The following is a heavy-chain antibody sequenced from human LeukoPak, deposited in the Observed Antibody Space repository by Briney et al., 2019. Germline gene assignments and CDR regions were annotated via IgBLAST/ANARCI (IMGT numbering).Heavy chain of an antibody. CDR1: GGSISRDGHY. J-gene: IGHJ3*02. CDR3: AREMVTDAFDI. D-gene: IGHD2-8*01. Sequence: PSETLSLTCTVSGGSISRDGHYWSWIRQYPGKGLESIGSVSSSGTTTYNPSLKSRVTISLDTSQNQFSLNLRSLTAADTAVYYCAREMVTDAFDIWGQGTMVTVSS. V-gene: IGHV4-31*03. CDR2: VSSSGTT.